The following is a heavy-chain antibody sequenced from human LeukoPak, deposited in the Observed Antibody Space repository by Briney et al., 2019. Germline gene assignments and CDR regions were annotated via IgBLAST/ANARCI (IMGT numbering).Heavy chain of an antibody. V-gene: IGHV4-38-2*01. CDR1: GFTLSDHY. D-gene: IGHD1-26*01. CDR2: MHYSGST. CDR3: ARRGTIDSGRPWN. Sequence: GSLRLSCAASGFTLSDHYMDWIRQPPGKGLEWIGSMHYSGSTYYNPSLKSRVTISVDTSKNQFSLKVSSVTAADTAVYYCARRGTIDSGRPWNWGQGTLVTVSS. J-gene: IGHJ4*02.